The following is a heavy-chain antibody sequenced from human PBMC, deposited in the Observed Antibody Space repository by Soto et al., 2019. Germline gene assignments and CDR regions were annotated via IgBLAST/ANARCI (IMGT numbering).Heavy chain of an antibody. D-gene: IGHD1-26*01. CDR1: GGSISSYY. V-gene: IGHV4-59*01. CDR2: IYYSGST. Sequence: QVQLQESGPGLVKPSETLSLTCTVSGGSISSYYWSWIRQPPGKGLEWIGYIYYSGSTNYNPSLKGRVSLSVDTSKNQFALKLSSVPAADTAVYYCARGVGAAYYFGYWGPGTLVTVSS. J-gene: IGHJ4*02. CDR3: ARGVGAAYYFGY.